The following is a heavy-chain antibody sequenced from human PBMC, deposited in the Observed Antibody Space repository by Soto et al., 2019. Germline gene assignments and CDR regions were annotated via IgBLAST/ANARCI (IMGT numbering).Heavy chain of an antibody. Sequence: QLQLQESGSGLVKPSQTLSLTCAVSGGSISSGGYSWSWIRQPPGKGLEWIGYIYHSGSTHYNPSLQSRGTISVDRSKNQFSLKLSSVTAADTAVYYCAAGGGLPRYHWGQGTLVTVSS. CDR1: GGSISSGGYS. D-gene: IGHD5-12*01. V-gene: IGHV4-30-2*01. J-gene: IGHJ5*02. CDR3: AAGGGLPRYH. CDR2: IYHSGST.